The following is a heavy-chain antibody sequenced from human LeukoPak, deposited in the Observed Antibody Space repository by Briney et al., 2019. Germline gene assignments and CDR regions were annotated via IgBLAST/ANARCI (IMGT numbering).Heavy chain of an antibody. V-gene: IGHV3-23*01. Sequence: PGGSLRLSCAASGFTFSTYAMTWVRQAPGKGLEWVSSITGSGDGTSAADSVTGRFSISRDNSKSTLYLQMNSLRVEDTAVYYCAKDGIQLWLVYYMDVWGKGTTVTISS. CDR1: GFTFSTYA. CDR2: ITGSGDGT. CDR3: AKDGIQLWLVYYMDV. D-gene: IGHD5-18*01. J-gene: IGHJ6*03.